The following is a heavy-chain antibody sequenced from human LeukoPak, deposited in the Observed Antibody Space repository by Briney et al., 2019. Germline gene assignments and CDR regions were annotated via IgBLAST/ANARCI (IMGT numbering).Heavy chain of an antibody. Sequence: PVASVKVSCKASGYTFTSYDINWVRQATGQGLEWMGWMNPTSGHTGYAQKFQGRVTMTRDTSISTAYMELNSLTSEDTAVYYCARSPVGVRKKHDFWGQGTLVIVSS. V-gene: IGHV1-8*01. CDR3: ARSPVGVRKKHDF. J-gene: IGHJ4*02. CDR1: GYTFTSYD. CDR2: MNPTSGHT. D-gene: IGHD3-10*01.